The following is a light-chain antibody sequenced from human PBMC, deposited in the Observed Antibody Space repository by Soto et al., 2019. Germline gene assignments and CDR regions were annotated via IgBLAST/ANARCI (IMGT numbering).Light chain of an antibody. CDR3: QQYNSYSWT. Sequence: IQMTQSPSTLSASVGDRVALTCRASQSINSWLAWYQQKPGKAPKLLIYDASTLKSGVPSRFRGSGSGTEFTLTISSLQPDDFATYYCQQYNSYSWTFGQGTKVDI. CDR2: DAS. J-gene: IGKJ1*01. V-gene: IGKV1-5*01. CDR1: QSINSW.